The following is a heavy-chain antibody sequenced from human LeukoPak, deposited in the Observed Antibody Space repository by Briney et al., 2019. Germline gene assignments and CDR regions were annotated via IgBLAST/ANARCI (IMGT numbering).Heavy chain of an antibody. D-gene: IGHD2-2*01. CDR1: GGSFSGYY. CDR3: ARAPDIVVVPAAEDI. CDR2: IDHSGST. V-gene: IGHV4-34*01. Sequence: SETLSLTCAVYGGSFSGYYWSWIRQPPGKGLEWIGEIDHSGSTNYNPSLESRVTISVDTSKNQFSLKLSSVTAADTAVYYCARAPDIVVVPAAEDIWGQGTMVTVSS. J-gene: IGHJ3*02.